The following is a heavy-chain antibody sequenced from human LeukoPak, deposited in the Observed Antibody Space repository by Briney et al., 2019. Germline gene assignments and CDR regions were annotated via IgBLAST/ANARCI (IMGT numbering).Heavy chain of an antibody. CDR2: INPNSGGT. V-gene: IGHV1-2*02. CDR1: GYTFTGYY. CDR3: ARAYGGNNYYYYGMDV. Sequence: ASVKVSCKASGYTFTGYYMHWVRQAPGQGLEWMGWINPNSGGTNYAQKFQGRVTMPRDTSISTAYMELSRLRSDDTAVYYCARAYGGNNYYYYGMDVWGQGTTVTVSS. J-gene: IGHJ6*02. D-gene: IGHD4-23*01.